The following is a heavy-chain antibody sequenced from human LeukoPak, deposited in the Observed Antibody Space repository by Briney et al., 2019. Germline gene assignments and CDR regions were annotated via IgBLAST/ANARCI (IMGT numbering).Heavy chain of an antibody. D-gene: IGHD3-3*01. J-gene: IGHJ6*03. CDR1: GFTLSSYN. V-gene: IGHV3-48*01. Sequence: PGGSLRLSCSASGFTLSSYNMNWVRQAPGKGVEWVSYISSSSGTIYYADSVKGRFTISRYNANNSLYLQMNSLRGEDTAVYYCARITIFGVVLPSRDMDVWGKGTTVSVSS. CDR3: ARITIFGVVLPSRDMDV. CDR2: ISSSSGTI.